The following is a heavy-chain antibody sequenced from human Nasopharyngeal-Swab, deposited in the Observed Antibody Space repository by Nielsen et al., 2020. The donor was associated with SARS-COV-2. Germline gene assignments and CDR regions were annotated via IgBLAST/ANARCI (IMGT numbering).Heavy chain of an antibody. Sequence: SETLSLTCTVSDSSISSYYWTWIRQPPGKGLEWIGYIYYSGSPNYNPSLKSRVTLSLDTSKSQLSLKLSSVTAADTAVYYCARVHYYDSTYYYYGLDVWGQGTTVTVPS. CDR1: DSSISSYY. V-gene: IGHV4-59*13. D-gene: IGHD3-22*01. CDR3: ARVHYYDSTYYYYGLDV. CDR2: IYYSGSP. J-gene: IGHJ6*02.